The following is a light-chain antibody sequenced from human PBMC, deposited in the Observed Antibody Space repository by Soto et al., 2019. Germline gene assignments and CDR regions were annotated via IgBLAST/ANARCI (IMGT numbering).Light chain of an antibody. V-gene: IGKV1-5*01. CDR3: QQYDGYSWT. J-gene: IGKJ1*01. CDR1: QSISTW. CDR2: HAS. Sequence: DIPMTQSPSTLSASVGDRVTITCRASQSISTWLAWYQQKPGKAPNLLIYHASSLESGVPSRFSGSGSGTEFTLTISSLQPDDFATYYCQQYDGYSWTFGQGTKVEIK.